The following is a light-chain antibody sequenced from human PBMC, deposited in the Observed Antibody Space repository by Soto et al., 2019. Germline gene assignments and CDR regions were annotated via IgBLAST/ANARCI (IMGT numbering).Light chain of an antibody. CDR3: QQTYSTPVA. CDR2: AAS. V-gene: IGKV1-39*01. Sequence: DIQMTQSPSSLSASVGDRVTITCRASQSITRYLIWYQQKPGKAPKLLIYAASSLQSGVSSRFSGSGSGTDFTLTIRSLQPEDFATYYCQQTYSTPVAFGQGTKVEIK. J-gene: IGKJ1*01. CDR1: QSITRY.